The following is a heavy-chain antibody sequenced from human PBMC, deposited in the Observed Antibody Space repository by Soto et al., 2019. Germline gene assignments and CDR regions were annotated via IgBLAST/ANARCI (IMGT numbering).Heavy chain of an antibody. D-gene: IGHD2-15*01. CDR1: GGSFSGYY. CDR2: INHSGST. J-gene: IGHJ1*01. CDR3: ARYCSGGSCYSGEYFQH. V-gene: IGHV4-34*01. Sequence: QVQLQQWGAGLLKPSETLSLTCAVYGGSFSGYYWSWIRQPPGKGLEWIGEINHSGSTNYNPSLKSRVTISVDTSKNQFSLKLSSVTAADTAVYYCARYCSGGSCYSGEYFQHWGQGTLVTVSS.